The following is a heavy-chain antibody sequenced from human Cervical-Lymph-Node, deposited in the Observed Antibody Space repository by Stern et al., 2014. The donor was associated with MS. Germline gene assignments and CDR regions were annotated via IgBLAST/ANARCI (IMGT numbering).Heavy chain of an antibody. CDR1: GFTFSSYA. CDR2: IRGSGGST. D-gene: IGHD4-17*01. J-gene: IGHJ4*02. CDR3: AKSTVTSLSDY. V-gene: IGHV3-23*04. Sequence: EVQLVESGGGLVQPGGSLRLSCAASGFTFSSYAMRWVRQAPGKGLEWVSAIRGSGGSTYYAGSVKGRFTISIDMSKNTLYMQINSLRAEDTAVYYCAKSTVTSLSDYWGQGTLVTVSS.